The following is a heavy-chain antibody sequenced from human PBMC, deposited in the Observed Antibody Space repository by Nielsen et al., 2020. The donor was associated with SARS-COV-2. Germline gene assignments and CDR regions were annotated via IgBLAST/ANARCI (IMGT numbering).Heavy chain of an antibody. CDR3: ARGGVYYDFWRYYYGMDV. Sequence: GESLKISCAASGFTFSNAWMSWVRQAPGKGLVWVSRINSDGSSTSYADSVKGRFTISRDNAKNTLYLQMNSLRAEDTAVYYCARGGVYYDFWRYYYGMDVWGQGTTVTVSS. J-gene: IGHJ6*02. D-gene: IGHD3-3*01. CDR2: INSDGSST. V-gene: IGHV3-74*01. CDR1: GFTFSNAW.